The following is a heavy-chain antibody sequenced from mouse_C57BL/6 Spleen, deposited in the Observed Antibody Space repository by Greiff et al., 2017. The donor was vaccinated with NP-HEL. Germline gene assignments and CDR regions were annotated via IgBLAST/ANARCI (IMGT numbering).Heavy chain of an antibody. V-gene: IGHV5-17*01. Sequence: DVKLVESGGGLVKPGGSLKLSCAASGFTFSDYGMHWVRQAPEKGLEWVAYISSGSSTIYYADTVKGRFTISRDNAKNTLFLQMTSLRSEDTAMYYCARPRYYGSSYGFDVWGTGTTVTVSS. J-gene: IGHJ1*03. CDR2: ISSGSSTI. D-gene: IGHD1-1*01. CDR1: GFTFSDYG. CDR3: ARPRYYGSSYGFDV.